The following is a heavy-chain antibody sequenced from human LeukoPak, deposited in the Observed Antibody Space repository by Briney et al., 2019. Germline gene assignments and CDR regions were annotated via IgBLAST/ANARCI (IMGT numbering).Heavy chain of an antibody. CDR1: GYTFTSYA. CDR2: INAGNGNT. V-gene: IGHV1-3*01. D-gene: IGHD2-15*01. Sequence: GASVKVSCKASGYTFTSYAMHWVRQAPGQRLEWMGWINAGNGNTKYSQKFQGRVTITRDTSASTAYMELNSLRSEDTAVYYCAREDGYCSGGSCYYYYYGMDVWGQGTTVTVSS. J-gene: IGHJ6*02. CDR3: AREDGYCSGGSCYYYYYGMDV.